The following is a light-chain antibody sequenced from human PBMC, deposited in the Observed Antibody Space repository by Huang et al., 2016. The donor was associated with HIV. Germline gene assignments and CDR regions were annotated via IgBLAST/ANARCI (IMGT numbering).Light chain of an antibody. V-gene: IGKV3-15*01. Sequence: EIVMTQSPATLSVSPGERVTLSCRANRSVSTNLAWYQQRPGQAPRLLIYGSSTRAPGNPARFSGSGSGTDFSLTISSLQSEDFALYYCHQYNNWLLSFGGGTRVDI. J-gene: IGKJ4*01. CDR2: GSS. CDR3: HQYNNWLLS. CDR1: RSVSTN.